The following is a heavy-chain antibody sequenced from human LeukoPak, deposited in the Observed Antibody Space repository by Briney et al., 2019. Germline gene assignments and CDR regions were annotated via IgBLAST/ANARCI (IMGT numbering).Heavy chain of an antibody. CDR1: GGSISSYY. J-gene: IGHJ4*02. CDR2: IYYSGSGST. Sequence: SETLSLTCTVSGGSISSYYWSWIRQPPGKGLEWIGYIYYSGSGSTNYNPSLKSRVTISVDTSKNQFSLKLSSVTAADTAVYYCARRGGHGGSFDYWGQGTLVTVSS. CDR3: ARRGGHGGSFDY. D-gene: IGHD4-23*01. V-gene: IGHV4-59*08.